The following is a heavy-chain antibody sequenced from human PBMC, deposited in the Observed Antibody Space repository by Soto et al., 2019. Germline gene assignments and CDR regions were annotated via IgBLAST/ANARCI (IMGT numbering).Heavy chain of an antibody. CDR2: ISAYNGNT. Sequence: ASVKLACKASGYTFTSYGISWVRQAPGQGLEWMGWISAYNGNTNYAQKLQGRVTMTTDTSTSTAYMESRSLRSDDTAVYYCAGVPIKFGGGIDYYYYYGYVWGKGTTVTVSS. CDR1: GYTFTSYG. D-gene: IGHD3-16*02. V-gene: IGHV1-18*01. CDR3: AGVPIKFGGGIDYYYYYGYV. J-gene: IGHJ6*03.